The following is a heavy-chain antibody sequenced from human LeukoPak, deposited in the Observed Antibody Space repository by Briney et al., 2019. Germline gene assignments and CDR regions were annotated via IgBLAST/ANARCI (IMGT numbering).Heavy chain of an antibody. V-gene: IGHV4-59*08. CDR2: IYYSGST. J-gene: IGHJ6*02. Sequence: SETLSLTCSVAGGSISSDYWNWIRQPPGKGLEWIGYIYYSGSTNYNPSLKSRVTISVDTSKNQFSLKLSSVTAADTAVYYCARQEGSYYYGMDVWGQGTTVTVSS. D-gene: IGHD2-15*01. CDR1: GGSISSDY. CDR3: ARQEGSYYYGMDV.